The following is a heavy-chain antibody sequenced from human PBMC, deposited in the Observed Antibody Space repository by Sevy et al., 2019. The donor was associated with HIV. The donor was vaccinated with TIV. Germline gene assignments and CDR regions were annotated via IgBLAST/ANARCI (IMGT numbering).Heavy chain of an antibody. V-gene: IGHV3-30*04. CDR1: GI. Sequence: GGSLRLSCAASGIMHWVRQAPGRGLEWVAGISRDGVGKYYLDSVKGRLIVSRDNSQNKVYLEINSLRTEDTAVYYCAGEGGSSGRCGYFHYWGLGTLVTVSS. D-gene: IGHD3-22*01. CDR2: ISRDGVGK. CDR3: AGEGGSSGRCGYFHY. J-gene: IGHJ4*02.